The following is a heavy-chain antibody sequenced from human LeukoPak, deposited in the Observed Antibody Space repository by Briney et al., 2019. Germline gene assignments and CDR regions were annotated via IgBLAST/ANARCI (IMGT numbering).Heavy chain of an antibody. D-gene: IGHD3-3*01. CDR3: AKDFSGDEYYFDY. Sequence: GGSLRLSCAASGFTFSSYGMHWVRQAPGKGLEWVAVISYDGNNKYYADSVKGRFTISRDNSKNTLYLQMNSLRAEDTAVYYCAKDFSGDEYYFDYWGQGTLVTVSS. J-gene: IGHJ4*02. CDR1: GFTFSSYG. CDR2: ISYDGNNK. V-gene: IGHV3-30*18.